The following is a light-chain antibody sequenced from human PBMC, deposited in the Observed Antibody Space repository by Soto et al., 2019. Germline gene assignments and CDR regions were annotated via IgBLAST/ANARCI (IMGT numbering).Light chain of an antibody. CDR1: QSVSSN. J-gene: IGKJ4*01. V-gene: IGKV3-15*01. CDR3: QQYNNWPPLT. CDR2: GAS. Sequence: VMTQSPATLSVSRGEGATLSCRASQSVSSNLAWYQQKPGQAPRLLIYGASTRATGIPARFSGSGSGTEFTLTISSLQSEDFAVYYCQQYNNWPPLTFGGGTKVDIK.